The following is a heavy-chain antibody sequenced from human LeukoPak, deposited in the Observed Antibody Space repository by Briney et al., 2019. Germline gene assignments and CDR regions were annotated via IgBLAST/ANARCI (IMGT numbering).Heavy chain of an antibody. CDR3: AKAFYDILTGFPN. J-gene: IGHJ4*02. V-gene: IGHV3-23*01. Sequence: GGSLRLSCEASGFTFSSYAMSWVRQAPGKGLEWVSAISGSGGSTYYADSVKGRFTISRDNSKNTLYLQMNSLRAEDTAVYYCAKAFYDILTGFPNWGQGTLVTVSS. CDR1: GFTFSSYA. CDR2: ISGSGGST. D-gene: IGHD3-9*01.